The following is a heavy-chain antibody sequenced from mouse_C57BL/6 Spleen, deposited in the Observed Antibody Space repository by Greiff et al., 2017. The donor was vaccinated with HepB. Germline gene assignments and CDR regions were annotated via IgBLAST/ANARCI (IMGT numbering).Heavy chain of an antibody. CDR1: GYTFTSYW. Sequence: QVQLQQPGAELVMPGASVKLSCKASGYTFTSYWMHWVKQRPGQGLEWIGEIDPSDSYTNYNQKFKGKSTLTVDKSSSTAYMQLSSLTSEDSAVYYCARPSYYGSRGDAMDYWGQGTSGTVSS. CDR3: ARPSYYGSRGDAMDY. CDR2: IDPSDSYT. J-gene: IGHJ4*01. V-gene: IGHV1-69*01. D-gene: IGHD1-1*01.